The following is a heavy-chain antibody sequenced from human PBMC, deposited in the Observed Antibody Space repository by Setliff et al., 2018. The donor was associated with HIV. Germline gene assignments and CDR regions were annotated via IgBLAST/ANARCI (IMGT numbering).Heavy chain of an antibody. Sequence: GESLKISCKGSGYSFTNYWINWVRQMPGKGLEWMGRIDPSDFYIKYSPSFQGHVTTSADRSITTAYLQWSSLRASDTATYYCARQPRGYSYGDGVYLDYWGQGTQVTVSS. CDR3: ARQPRGYSYGDGVYLDY. CDR1: GYSFTNYW. D-gene: IGHD5-18*01. V-gene: IGHV5-10-1*01. CDR2: IDPSDFYI. J-gene: IGHJ4*02.